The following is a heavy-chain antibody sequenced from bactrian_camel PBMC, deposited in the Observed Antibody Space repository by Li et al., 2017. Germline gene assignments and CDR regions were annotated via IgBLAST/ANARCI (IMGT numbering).Heavy chain of an antibody. V-gene: IGHV3S10*01. CDR1: YTYPSHC. J-gene: IGHJ4*01. Sequence: EVQLVESGGGSVQTGGSLTLSCTYTYPSHCMAWFRQAPGKEREAVAGIETDGTTTYADSVKGRFTISKDSARNTLYLDMDSLKPEDTAVYYCAADSGGYCYTKEGFNYWGQGTQVTVS. CDR3: AADSGGYCYTKEGFNY. D-gene: IGHD2*01. CDR2: IETDGTT.